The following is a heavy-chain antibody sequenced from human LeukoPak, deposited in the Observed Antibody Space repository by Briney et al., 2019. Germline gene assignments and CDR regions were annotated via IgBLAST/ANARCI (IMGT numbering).Heavy chain of an antibody. D-gene: IGHD5-18*01. CDR1: GGSISSSSYY. Sequence: SETLSLTCTVSGGSISSSSYYWGWIRQPPGRGLEWIGSIYYSGSTYYNPSLKSRVTISVDTSKNQFSLKLSSVTAADTAVYYCARHSHRTAMVPHYYYYYMDVWGKGTTVTVSS. J-gene: IGHJ6*03. V-gene: IGHV4-39*01. CDR3: ARHSHRTAMVPHYYYYYMDV. CDR2: IYYSGST.